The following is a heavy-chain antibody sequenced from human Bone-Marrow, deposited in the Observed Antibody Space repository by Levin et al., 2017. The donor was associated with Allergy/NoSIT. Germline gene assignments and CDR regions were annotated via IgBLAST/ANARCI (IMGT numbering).Heavy chain of an antibody. Sequence: GESLKISCRASGFTFNKYAMNWVRQAPGKGLEWVSNIFGGGGSTFYADSVKGRFTISRDNSKNTLYLQMNRLTAEDTAVYYCAKRGTLSGGEGYYYYGMDVWGQGTTVTVSS. CDR1: GFTFNKYA. V-gene: IGHV3-23*01. CDR3: AKRGTLSGGEGYYYYGMDV. CDR2: IFGGGGST. D-gene: IGHD2/OR15-2a*01. J-gene: IGHJ6*02.